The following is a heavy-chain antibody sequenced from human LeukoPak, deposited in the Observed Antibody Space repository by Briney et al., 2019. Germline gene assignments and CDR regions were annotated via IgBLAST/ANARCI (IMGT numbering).Heavy chain of an antibody. J-gene: IGHJ5*02. V-gene: IGHV4-38-2*01. Sequence: PSETLSLTCAVSGYSISSGYYWGWIRQPPGKGLEWIGSIYHSGSTYYNPSLKSRVTISVDTSKNQFSLKLSSVTAADTAVYYCARVTYYDFWSGYYGRKWFDPWGQGTLVTVSS. CDR3: ARVTYYDFWSGYYGRKWFDP. D-gene: IGHD3-3*01. CDR1: GYSISSGYY. CDR2: IYHSGST.